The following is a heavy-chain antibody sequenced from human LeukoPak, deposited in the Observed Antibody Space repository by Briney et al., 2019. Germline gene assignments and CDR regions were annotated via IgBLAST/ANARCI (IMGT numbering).Heavy chain of an antibody. J-gene: IGHJ4*02. D-gene: IGHD6-19*01. CDR1: GFTFSSYV. V-gene: IGHV3-30*04. CDR2: ISNDGRDK. CDR3: ARDGGYSRGWTYGAGDY. Sequence: PGRSLRLSCAASGFTFSSYVMHWVRQAPGKGLECVSVISNDGRDKYYADPVKGRFTISRDNSKNNLYLQMHSLRAEDTALYYCARDGGYSRGWTYGAGDYWGQGTLVTVSS.